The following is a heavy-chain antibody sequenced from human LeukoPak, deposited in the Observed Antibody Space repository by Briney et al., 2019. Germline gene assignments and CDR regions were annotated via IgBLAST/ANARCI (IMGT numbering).Heavy chain of an antibody. D-gene: IGHD1-26*01. CDR2: ISGSGGST. Sequence: GGTLRLSCAVSGFTFSTYGMSWVRQAPGKGLEWGSGISGSGGSTYYADSVKGRVTVSRDNSKNTLYLQMNSLRAEDMAVYYCAKDRGAHRGFYYYYMDVWGKGTTVTISS. J-gene: IGHJ6*03. V-gene: IGHV3-23*01. CDR3: AKDRGAHRGFYYYYMDV. CDR1: GFTFSTYG.